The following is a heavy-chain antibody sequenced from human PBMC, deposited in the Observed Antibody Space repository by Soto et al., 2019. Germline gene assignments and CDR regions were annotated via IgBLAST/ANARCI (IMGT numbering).Heavy chain of an antibody. CDR2: IDPSGGST. Sequence: ASVKVSCKASGYTFTSYYMHWVRQSPGQGLEWMGIIDPSGGSTSYAQKFQGRVTMTRDTSPSTVYMELSSLRSEDTAVYYCARDAPHYYFWGGDYHAHYFYYCVQGTLVNV. D-gene: IGHD3-3*01. CDR3: ARDAPHYYFWGGDYHAHYFYY. V-gene: IGHV1-46*01. CDR1: GYTFTSYY. J-gene: IGHJ4*02.